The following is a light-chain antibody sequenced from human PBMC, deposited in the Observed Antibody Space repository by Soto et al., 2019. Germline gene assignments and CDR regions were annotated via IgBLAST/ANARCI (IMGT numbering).Light chain of an antibody. Sequence: EIVMTQSPATLSVSPGERATLSCRAGQPLSNNVAWYQHKPGQAPRLLIYGSSSRATGIPARFSGSGSGTDFTLTISSLEPEDFAVYYCQQRSNWPLTFGQGTRLEIK. CDR1: QPLSNN. CDR2: GSS. J-gene: IGKJ5*01. CDR3: QQRSNWPLT. V-gene: IGKV3-11*01.